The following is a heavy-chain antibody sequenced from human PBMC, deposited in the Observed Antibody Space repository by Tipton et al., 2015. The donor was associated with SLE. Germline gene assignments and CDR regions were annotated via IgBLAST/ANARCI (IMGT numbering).Heavy chain of an antibody. CDR3: ARRSRTLYYFDY. J-gene: IGHJ4*02. Sequence: TLSLTCTVSGGSISSGGYYWSWILQHPGKGLEWIGYFYYSGSTYYNPSRTSRVTISVDTSKNQFSLKLSSVTAADTAVYYCARRSRTLYYFDYWGQGTLVTVSS. CDR2: FYYSGST. CDR1: GGSISSGGYY. V-gene: IGHV4-31*03.